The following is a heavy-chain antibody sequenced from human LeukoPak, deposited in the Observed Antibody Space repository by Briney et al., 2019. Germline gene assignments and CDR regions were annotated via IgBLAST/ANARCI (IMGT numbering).Heavy chain of an antibody. CDR2: ISGSGGST. Sequence: GGSLRLSCAASGFTFSSYAMSWVRQAPGKGLEWVSAISGSGGSTYYADSVKGRFTISRDNSKNTLYLQMNSLRAEDTAVYYCAKDPTLPWCYYGSGTDDYWGQGTLVTVSS. CDR3: AKDPTLPWCYYGSGTDDY. D-gene: IGHD3-10*01. CDR1: GFTFSSYA. J-gene: IGHJ4*02. V-gene: IGHV3-23*01.